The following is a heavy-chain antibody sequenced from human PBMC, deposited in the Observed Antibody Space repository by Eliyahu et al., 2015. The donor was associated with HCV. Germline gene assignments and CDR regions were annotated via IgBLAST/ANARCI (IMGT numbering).Heavy chain of an antibody. CDR3: ARGPPALNLGELFPFQI. CDR1: GGSLSXFS. V-gene: IGHV4-34*01. Sequence: QVQLQQWGAGLLKPSETLSLTCXXHGGSLSXFSWSWIRQPPGKGLEWIGQINHSGGANSNPSLKSRVTISVDTSKNQISLKVNSVTAADTAVYYCARGPPALNLGELFPFQIWGQGTMVTVSS. J-gene: IGHJ3*02. D-gene: IGHD3-16*01. CDR2: INHSGGA.